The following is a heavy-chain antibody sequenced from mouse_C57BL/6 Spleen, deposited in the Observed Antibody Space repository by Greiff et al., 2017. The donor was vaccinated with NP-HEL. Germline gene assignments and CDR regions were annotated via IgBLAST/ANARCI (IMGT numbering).Heavy chain of an antibody. CDR2: IDPETGGT. D-gene: IGHD1-1*01. CDR3: KRTYYYGTGCDY. CDR1: GYTFTDYE. Sequence: VQLQQSGAELVRPGASVTLSCKASGYTFTDYEMHWVKQTPVHGLEWIGAIDPETGGTAYNQKFKGKAILTADKSSSTAYMELRSLTSEDSAVYYCKRTYYYGTGCDYWGKGTTPTVSS. V-gene: IGHV1-15*01. J-gene: IGHJ2*01.